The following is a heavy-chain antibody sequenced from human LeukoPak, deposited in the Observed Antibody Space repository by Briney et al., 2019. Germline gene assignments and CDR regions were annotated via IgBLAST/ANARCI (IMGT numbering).Heavy chain of an antibody. D-gene: IGHD3-22*01. V-gene: IGHV3-53*01. CDR2: IYSGGST. Sequence: GGSLRLSCAASGFTVSSNYMSWVRQAPGKGLEWVSVIYSGGSTYYADSVKGRFTISRDNSKNTLYLQMNSLRAEDTAVYYCTTRRLDSNGHDDWGQGTLVTVST. CDR1: GFTVSSNY. J-gene: IGHJ4*02. CDR3: TTRRLDSNGHDD.